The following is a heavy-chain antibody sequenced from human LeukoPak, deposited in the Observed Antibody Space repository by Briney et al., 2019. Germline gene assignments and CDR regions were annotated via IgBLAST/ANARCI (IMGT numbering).Heavy chain of an antibody. CDR2: ISGSGGST. CDR3: AKAYYYYDSSGYDY. V-gene: IGHV3-23*01. Sequence: GGALRLSLVAPGFTCCSYALSWGRQGPGEGVGWGSAISGSGGSTYYADSVKGRFTISRDNSKNTLYLQMNSLRAEDTAVYYCAKAYYYYDSSGYDYWGQGTLVTVSS. D-gene: IGHD3-22*01. J-gene: IGHJ4*02. CDR1: GFTCCSYA.